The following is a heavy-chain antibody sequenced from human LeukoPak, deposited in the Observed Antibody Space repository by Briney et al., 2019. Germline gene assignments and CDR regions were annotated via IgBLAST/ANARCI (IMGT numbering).Heavy chain of an antibody. V-gene: IGHV1-69*04. D-gene: IGHD1-26*01. CDR2: IIPIFGIA. CDR3: ARERGLVGGFDY. CDR1: GGTSSSYA. J-gene: IGHJ4*02. Sequence: GASVKVSCKASGGTSSSYAISWVRQAPGQGLEWMGRIIPIFGIANYAQKFQGRVTITADKSTSTAYMELSSLGSEDTAVYYCARERGLVGGFDYWGQGTLVTVSS.